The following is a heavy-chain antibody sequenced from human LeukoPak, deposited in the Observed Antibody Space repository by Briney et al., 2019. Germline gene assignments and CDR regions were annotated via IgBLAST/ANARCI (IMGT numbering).Heavy chain of an antibody. V-gene: IGHV4-59*01. CDR3: ARDGGGGINWFDP. CDR1: GVSTTGYY. J-gene: IGHJ5*02. D-gene: IGHD3-10*01. CDR2: VHFSGTT. Sequence: PSETLSLTCTVSGVSTTGYYWSWIRQPPGRGLEWIGYVHFSGTTSFNPSLKSRVTISVDTSKNQFSLRLSSVTAADTAVYYCARDGGGGINWFDPWGQGTLVTVSS.